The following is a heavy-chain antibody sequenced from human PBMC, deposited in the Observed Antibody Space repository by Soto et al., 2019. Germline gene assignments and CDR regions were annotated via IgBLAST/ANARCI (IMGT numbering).Heavy chain of an antibody. CDR3: VKDRWIDY. CDR2: ISSNGGPT. CDR1: GFAFSSYA. Sequence: PGGSLRLSCSASGFAFSSYAMHWVRQAPGKGLQYVSSISSNGGPTYYTDSVKGRFTISRDNSKNTLYLQMNSLRAEDTALYYCVKDRWIDYWGKGTLVTGSS. D-gene: IGHD2-15*01. J-gene: IGHJ4*02. V-gene: IGHV3-64D*06.